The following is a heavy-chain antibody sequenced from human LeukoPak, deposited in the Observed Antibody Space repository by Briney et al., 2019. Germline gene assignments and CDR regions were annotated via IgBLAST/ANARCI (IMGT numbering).Heavy chain of an antibody. CDR2: ISGYNGYT. J-gene: IGHJ4*02. V-gene: IGHV1-18*04. CDR3: ARFFRWGRNYYDSSGYSS. CDR1: GYSFTGYG. D-gene: IGHD3-22*01. Sequence: ASVKVSCKASGYSFTGYGISWVRQAPGQGLEWMGWISGYNGYTNFAQKFQGRITMTTDTSTSTAYMELSSLRSEDTAVYYCARFFRWGRNYYDSSGYSSWGQGTLVTVSS.